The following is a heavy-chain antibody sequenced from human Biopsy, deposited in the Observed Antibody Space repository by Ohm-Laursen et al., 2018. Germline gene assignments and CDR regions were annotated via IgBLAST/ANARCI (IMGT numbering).Heavy chain of an antibody. J-gene: IGHJ6*02. CDR2: IWYDGSSE. CDR1: GDAFLGYY. Sequence: SCKASGDAFLGYYLHWVRQAPGKGLEWVAIIWYDGSSEYYADSVKGRFTISRDNSKNTVYLQMNSLRVEDTAVYYCARDPIVGSKADGMDVWGQGTTVTVSS. V-gene: IGHV3-33*08. D-gene: IGHD1-26*01. CDR3: ARDPIVGSKADGMDV.